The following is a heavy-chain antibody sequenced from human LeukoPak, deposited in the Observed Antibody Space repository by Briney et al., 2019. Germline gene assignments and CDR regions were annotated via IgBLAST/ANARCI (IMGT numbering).Heavy chain of an antibody. CDR3: ARGRLKRVPFTKVAGALDY. J-gene: IGHJ4*02. CDR1: GYTFRNYG. V-gene: IGHV1-18*01. D-gene: IGHD6-19*01. CDR2: ICTYNGNT. Sequence: ASVKVSCKASGYTFRNYGITWVRQAPGQGLEWMGWICTYNGNTDYAQKFQGRVIMTADTSTTTAHMELRSLRSDHTAVYYCARGRLKRVPFTKVAGALDYWGQGTRVTVSS.